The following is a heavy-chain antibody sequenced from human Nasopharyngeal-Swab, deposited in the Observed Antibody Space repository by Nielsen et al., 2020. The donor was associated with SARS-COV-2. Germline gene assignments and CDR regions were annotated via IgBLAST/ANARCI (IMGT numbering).Heavy chain of an antibody. J-gene: IGHJ6*03. CDR3: ARGSEGVEPAPILGMGPYYSYFYMDV. D-gene: IGHD2-2*01. V-gene: IGHV4-34*01. CDR2: VNYGGGT. Sequence: WIRQPPGKGLEGIGEVNYGGGTNYNPSLKSRVIITVDTSKNQFSLKLNSVTAADTAVYFCARGSEGVEPAPILGMGPYYSYFYMDVWGKGTTVTVSS.